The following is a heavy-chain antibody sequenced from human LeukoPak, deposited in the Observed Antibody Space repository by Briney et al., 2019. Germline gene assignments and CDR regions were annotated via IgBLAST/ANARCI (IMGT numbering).Heavy chain of an antibody. CDR3: AKGQQLVSSHFDY. D-gene: IGHD6-13*01. V-gene: IGHV3-48*01. CDR2: ISSGSTSI. CDR1: GFTFRSYS. Sequence: GGSLRLSCAASGFTFRSYSMNWVRQAPGKGLEWVSYISSGSTSIYADSVKGRFTISRDNAKNSLYLQMNSLRAEDTAVYYCAKGQQLVSSHFDYWGQGTLVTVSS. J-gene: IGHJ4*02.